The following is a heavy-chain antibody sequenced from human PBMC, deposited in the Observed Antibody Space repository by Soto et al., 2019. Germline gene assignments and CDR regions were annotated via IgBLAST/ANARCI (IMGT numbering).Heavy chain of an antibody. CDR3: AKSYYYYGSGPIYY. CDR2: INSDGSST. V-gene: IGHV3-74*01. Sequence: PGGSLRLSCAASGFTFSSYLMHWVRQAPGKGLVWVSRINSDGSSTSYADSVKGRFTISRDNAKNTLYLQMNSLRAEDTAVYYCAKSYYYYGSGPIYYWGQGTLVTVSS. CDR1: GFTFSSYL. J-gene: IGHJ4*02. D-gene: IGHD3-10*01.